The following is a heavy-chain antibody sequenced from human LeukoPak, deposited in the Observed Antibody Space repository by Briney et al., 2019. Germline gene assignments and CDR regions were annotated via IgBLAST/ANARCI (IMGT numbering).Heavy chain of an antibody. D-gene: IGHD3-10*01. CDR3: AREVGSEWFGELSTSRDY. CDR1: GFTFSSYS. CDR2: ISSSSSYI. V-gene: IGHV3-21*01. Sequence: KPGGSLRLSCAASGFTFSSYSMNWVRQAPGKGLEWVSSISSSSSYIYYADSVKGRFTISRDNAKNSLYLQMNSLRAEDTAVYYCAREVGSEWFGELSTSRDYWGQGTLVTVSS. J-gene: IGHJ4*02.